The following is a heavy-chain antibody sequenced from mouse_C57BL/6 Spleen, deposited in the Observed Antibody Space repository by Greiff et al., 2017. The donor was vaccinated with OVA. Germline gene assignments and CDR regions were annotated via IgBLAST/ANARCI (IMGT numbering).Heavy chain of an antibody. CDR2: INPSNGGT. J-gene: IGHJ3*01. V-gene: IGHV1-53*01. CDR3: ARSNGIYDGSSYPCAY. CDR1: GYTFTSYW. D-gene: IGHD1-1*01. Sequence: VQLQQPGTELVKPGASVKLSCKASGYTFTSYWMHWVKQRPGQGLEWIGNINPSNGGTTYNEKFKSKATLTVDKSSSTAYMQLSSLTSEDSAVYYCARSNGIYDGSSYPCAYWGQGTLVTVSA.